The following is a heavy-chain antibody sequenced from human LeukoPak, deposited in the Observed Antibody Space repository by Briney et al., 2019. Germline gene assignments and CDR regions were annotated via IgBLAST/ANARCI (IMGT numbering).Heavy chain of an antibody. CDR3: AGDPTGGSYLFDY. V-gene: IGHV4-38-2*02. CDR2: IYHSGST. D-gene: IGHD1-26*01. J-gene: IGHJ4*02. Sequence: SETLSLTCTVSGYSISSGYYWGWIRQPPGKGLEWIGSIYHSGSTYYNPSLKSRVTISVDTSKDQFSLKLSSMTAADTAVYYCAGDPTGGSYLFDYWGQGTLVTVSS. CDR1: GYSISSGYY.